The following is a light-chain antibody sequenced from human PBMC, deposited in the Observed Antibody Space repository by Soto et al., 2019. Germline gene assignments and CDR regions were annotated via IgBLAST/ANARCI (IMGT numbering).Light chain of an antibody. V-gene: IGKV1-39*01. Sequence: DIQMTQSPSYLPTSVGDRVTITCRASQNIYNYVTWYQQKPGNAPRLLVFGATRVQNGIPSRFSGTGSGTDFTLTINDVQPEDFATYFCQQTYTAPRTFGQGTTLEI. CDR2: GAT. CDR3: QQTYTAPRT. CDR1: QNIYNY. J-gene: IGKJ2*01.